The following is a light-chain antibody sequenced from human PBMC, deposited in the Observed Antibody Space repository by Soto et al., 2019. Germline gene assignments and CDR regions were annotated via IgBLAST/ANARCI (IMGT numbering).Light chain of an antibody. Sequence: IQLTQSPSSLSVSVGDRVTISCRASQGIANFLSWYQQKPGKAPKLLIYGASTLHSGVPSRFSGSGSGTDFTLTISSLQPEDFATYYCQQLSSFPFPFGPGTKVDIK. CDR1: QGIANF. V-gene: IGKV1-9*01. J-gene: IGKJ3*01. CDR2: GAS. CDR3: QQLSSFPFP.